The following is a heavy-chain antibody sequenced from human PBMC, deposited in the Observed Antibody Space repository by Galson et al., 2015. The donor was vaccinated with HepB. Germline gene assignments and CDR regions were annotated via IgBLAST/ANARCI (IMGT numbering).Heavy chain of an antibody. J-gene: IGHJ5*02. V-gene: IGHV3-13*04. D-gene: IGHD2-2*01. CDR1: GFTFSSYD. Sequence: SLRLFCAASGFTFSSYDMHWVRQATGKGLEWVSAIDTAGDTYYPGSVKGRFTISRENAKNSAYLQLNSLRAGDTAVYYCARGRYCSSTSCYAANWFDPWGQGTLVTVSS. CDR3: ARGRYCSSTSCYAANWFDP. CDR2: IDTAGDT.